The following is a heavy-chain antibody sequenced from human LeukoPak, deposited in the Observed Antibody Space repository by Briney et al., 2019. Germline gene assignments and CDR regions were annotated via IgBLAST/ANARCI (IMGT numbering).Heavy chain of an antibody. V-gene: IGHV3-7*03. Sequence: PGGSLRLSCAACGFTFSSYWMTWVRQAPGKGLEWVANIKQDGSERNYVDSVKGRFTISRDNAKNSLYLQMNTLRDEDTAVYYCATGAGCGYWGQGTLVTVSS. CDR1: GFTFSSYW. CDR2: IKQDGSER. D-gene: IGHD6-19*01. CDR3: ATGAGCGY. J-gene: IGHJ4*02.